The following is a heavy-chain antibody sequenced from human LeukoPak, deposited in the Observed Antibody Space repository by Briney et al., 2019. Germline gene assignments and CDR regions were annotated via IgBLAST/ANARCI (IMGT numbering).Heavy chain of an antibody. Sequence: SETLSLTCAVYGGSFSDYYWSWIRQPPGKGLEWIGEINHSGSTNYNPSLKSRVTISVDTSKNQFSLKLSSVTAADTAVYYCARGPPDGSYFDYWGQGTLVTVSS. D-gene: IGHD1-14*01. CDR2: INHSGST. J-gene: IGHJ4*02. CDR1: GGSFSDYY. V-gene: IGHV4-34*01. CDR3: ARGPPDGSYFDY.